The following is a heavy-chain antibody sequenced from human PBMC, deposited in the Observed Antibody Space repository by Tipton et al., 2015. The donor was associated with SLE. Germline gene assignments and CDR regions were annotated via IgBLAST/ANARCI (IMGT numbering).Heavy chain of an antibody. J-gene: IGHJ4*02. Sequence: GLVKPSETLSLTCTVYGGSFSPYYWTWIRQPPGKGLEWIGEINHSGSTNYNPSLKGRVTISVDTSKNQFSLKLSSVTAADTAVYYCVRMGTVTTWFWGQGTLVIVSS. CDR2: INHSGST. V-gene: IGHV4-34*01. CDR3: VRMGTVTTWF. CDR1: GGSFSPYY. D-gene: IGHD4-17*01.